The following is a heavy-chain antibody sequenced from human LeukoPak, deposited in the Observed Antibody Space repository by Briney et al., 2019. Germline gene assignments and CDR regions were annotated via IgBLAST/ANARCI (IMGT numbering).Heavy chain of an antibody. D-gene: IGHD3-10*01. V-gene: IGHV3-30*18. CDR1: NFTFNSYG. J-gene: IGHJ6*02. Sequence: GGSLRLSCAASNFTFNSYGMHWVRQAPGKGLDWVAVISYDGTDVYYADSVKGRFTISRDNFKNTLNLQMDSLRAEDTAVYYCAKDSGGHIYSPGRHYYALDVWGQGTTVTVSS. CDR3: AKDSGGHIYSPGRHYYALDV. CDR2: ISYDGTDV.